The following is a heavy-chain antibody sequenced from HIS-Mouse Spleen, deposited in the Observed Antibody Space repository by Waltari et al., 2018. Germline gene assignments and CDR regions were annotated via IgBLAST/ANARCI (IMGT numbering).Heavy chain of an antibody. V-gene: IGHV1-8*01. D-gene: IGHD6-13*01. CDR2: MNPNSGNT. Sequence: QVQLVQSGAEVKKPGASVKVSCKASGYTFTSYDINWVRQATGQGLEWMGWMNPNSGNTVYAQKFQGRVTMTRNTSISTAYMELGSLRSEDTAVYYCARGVGSSWYYYYYGMDVWGQGTTVTVSS. CDR1: GYTFTSYD. J-gene: IGHJ6*02. CDR3: ARGVGSSWYYYYYGMDV.